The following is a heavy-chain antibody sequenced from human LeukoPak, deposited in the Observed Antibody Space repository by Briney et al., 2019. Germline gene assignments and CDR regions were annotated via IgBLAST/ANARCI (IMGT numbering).Heavy chain of an antibody. V-gene: IGHV1-8*01. D-gene: IGHD3-22*01. CDR2: MNPNSGNT. Sequence: ASVKVSCKASGYTFTSYDINWVRQATGQGLEWMGWMNPNSGNTGYAQKFQGRVTMTRNTSISTAYMERSSLRSEDTAVYNCARGNTMIVVDDYWGQGTLVTVSS. CDR1: GYTFTSYD. J-gene: IGHJ4*02. CDR3: ARGNTMIVVDDY.